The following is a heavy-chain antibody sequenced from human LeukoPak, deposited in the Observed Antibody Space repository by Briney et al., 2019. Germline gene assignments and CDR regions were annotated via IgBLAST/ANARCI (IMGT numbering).Heavy chain of an antibody. CDR3: AKQVYGSGRPRYGMDV. V-gene: IGHV3-23*01. Sequence: GGSLRLSCAASGFTFSSYGMSWVRQAPGKRLEWVSGISGSGDRTYYADSVKGRFTISRDNSQNTLYLQMNSLRVEDTAVYYCAKQVYGSGRPRYGMDVWGQGTTVTVSS. CDR1: GFTFSSYG. D-gene: IGHD3-10*01. J-gene: IGHJ6*02. CDR2: ISGSGDRT.